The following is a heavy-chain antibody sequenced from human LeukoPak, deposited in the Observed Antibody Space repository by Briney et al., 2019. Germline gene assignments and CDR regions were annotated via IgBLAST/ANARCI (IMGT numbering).Heavy chain of an antibody. Sequence: PGGSLRLSCAASGFTFSDYYMSWIRQAPGKGLEWVSYISSSGSTIYYADSVKGRFTISRDNAKNSLYLQMNSLRAEDTAVYYCASDILTGYSSFDYWGQGTLVTVSS. J-gene: IGHJ4*02. CDR2: ISSSGSTI. CDR3: ASDILTGYSSFDY. CDR1: GFTFSDYY. D-gene: IGHD3-9*01. V-gene: IGHV3-11*01.